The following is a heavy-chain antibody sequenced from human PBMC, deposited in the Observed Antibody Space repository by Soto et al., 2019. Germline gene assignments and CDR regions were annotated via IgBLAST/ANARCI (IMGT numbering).Heavy chain of an antibody. CDR2: ISYDGKNQ. Sequence: VRLVQSGGGVVQPGRALTLACVASGFTFDNYGMHWVRQAPGQGLDWVAVISYDGKNQYYEDSVKGRFTISRDNSRNTLYLQMNNLRPEDTGVYYCAKGFFVGATTSPFESRGQGTLVAVST. J-gene: IGHJ4*02. D-gene: IGHD1-26*01. CDR1: GFTFDNYG. V-gene: IGHV3-30*18. CDR3: AKGFFVGATTSPFES.